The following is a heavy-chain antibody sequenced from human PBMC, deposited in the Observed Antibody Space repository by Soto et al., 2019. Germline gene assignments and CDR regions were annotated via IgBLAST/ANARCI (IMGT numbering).Heavy chain of an antibody. CDR2: ISAYSGGT. Sequence: GASVTVSCKASGYTFTGYYMHWVRQAPGQGLEWMGWISAYSGGTNYAQKLQGRVTMTTDTSISTAYMQLRSLRSDDTAVYYCARVREWFGVGMDVWGQGTTVTVSS. V-gene: IGHV1-2*02. CDR3: ARVREWFGVGMDV. D-gene: IGHD3-10*01. CDR1: GYTFTGYY. J-gene: IGHJ6*02.